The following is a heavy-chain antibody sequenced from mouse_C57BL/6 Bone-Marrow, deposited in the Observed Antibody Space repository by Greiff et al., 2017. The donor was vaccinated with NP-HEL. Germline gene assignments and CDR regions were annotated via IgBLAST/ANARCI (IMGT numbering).Heavy chain of an antibody. CDR3: ARAYYGSSYEGFAY. D-gene: IGHD1-1*01. CDR2: IYPGSGNT. Sequence: VKLVESGPELVKPGASVKISCKASGYSFTSYYIHWVKQRPGQGLEWIGWIYPGSGNTKYNEKFKGKATLTADTSSSTAYMQLSSLTSEDSAVYYCARAYYGSSYEGFAYWGQGTLVTVSA. J-gene: IGHJ3*01. CDR1: GYSFTSYY. V-gene: IGHV1-66*01.